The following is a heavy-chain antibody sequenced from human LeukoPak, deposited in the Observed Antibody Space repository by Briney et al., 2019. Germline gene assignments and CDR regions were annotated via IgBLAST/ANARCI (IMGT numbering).Heavy chain of an antibody. J-gene: IGHJ6*04. V-gene: IGHV4-34*01. D-gene: IGHD2-2*01. Sequence: SETLSLTCTVYVPSFNDYYGSWLRQPPGKGVEGSGEMKHSGRNNYNTSLKSRVTISVDTSKNQFSLKLNSVTAADTAVYYCARGVVVPAAMRGYYYYYGMDVWGKGTTVTVSS. CDR3: ARGVVVPAAMRGYYYYYGMDV. CDR2: MKHSGRN. CDR1: VPSFNDYY.